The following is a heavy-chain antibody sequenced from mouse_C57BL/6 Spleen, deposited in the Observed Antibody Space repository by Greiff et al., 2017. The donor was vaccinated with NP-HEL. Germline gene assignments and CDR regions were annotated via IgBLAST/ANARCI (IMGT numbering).Heavy chain of an antibody. Sequence: QVQLKESGPELVKPGASVKISCKASGYAFSSSWMNWVKQRPGKGLEWIGRIYPGDGDTNYNGKFKGKATLTADKSSSTAYMQLSNLTSEDSAVYFCARGGHYFDYWGQGTTLTVSS. CDR1: GYAFSSSW. CDR3: ARGGHYFDY. V-gene: IGHV1-82*01. J-gene: IGHJ2*01. CDR2: IYPGDGDT.